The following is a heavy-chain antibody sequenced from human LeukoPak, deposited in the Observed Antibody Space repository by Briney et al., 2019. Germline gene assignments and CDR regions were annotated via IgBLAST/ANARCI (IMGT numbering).Heavy chain of an antibody. CDR2: ISAYNGNT. CDR1: GYTFTSYG. V-gene: IGHV1-18*01. Sequence: ASVTVSCKASGYTFTSYGISWVRQAPGQGLEGMGWISAYNGNTKYAQKLQGRVPMTTDTSTSTAYMELRSLRSDDTAVYYCARDHDTYCSGGSCYRVDAFDIWGQGTMVTVSS. J-gene: IGHJ3*02. D-gene: IGHD2-15*01. CDR3: ARDHDTYCSGGSCYRVDAFDI.